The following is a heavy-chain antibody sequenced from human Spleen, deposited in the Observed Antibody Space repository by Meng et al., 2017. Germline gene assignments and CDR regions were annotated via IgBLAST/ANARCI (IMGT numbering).Heavy chain of an antibody. D-gene: IGHD6-19*01. Sequence: EVQLLESGGGLVQPGGSLRLSCAASGFTFSSYAMNWVRQAPGKGLEWVSAISGSDSRKYYADSVKGRFTISRDHFKNTLFLQMNSLRADDTAVYYRAPTRQGLTLDWGQGTLVTVSS. J-gene: IGHJ4*02. CDR1: GFTFSSYA. CDR2: ISGSDSRK. CDR3: APTRQGLTLD. V-gene: IGHV3-23*01.